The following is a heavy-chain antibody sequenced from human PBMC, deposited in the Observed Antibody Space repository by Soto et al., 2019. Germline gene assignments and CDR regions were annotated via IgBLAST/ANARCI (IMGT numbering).Heavy chain of an antibody. D-gene: IGHD6-19*01. V-gene: IGHV4-31*03. Sequence: SETLSLTCFVSGYSITAGGYYWSWIRHHPGKGLEWIGSFYSSGSIIYNPSLRSRVSISGDTSSNQFSMSLTSVTAADTARYYCARMYSSGSGWFHPWGQGTLATVSS. CDR1: GYSITAGGYY. CDR2: FYSSGSI. J-gene: IGHJ5*02. CDR3: ARMYSSGSGWFHP.